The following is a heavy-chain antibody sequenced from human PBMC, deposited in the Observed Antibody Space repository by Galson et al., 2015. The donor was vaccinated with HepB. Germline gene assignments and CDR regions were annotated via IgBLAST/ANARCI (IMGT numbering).Heavy chain of an antibody. D-gene: IGHD6-19*01. CDR1: GFSFSTYA. CDR2: ISGSSGTT. CDR3: AKYSSGWYAAS. Sequence: SLRLSCAASGFSFSTYAMSWARQAPGKGLEWVPTISGSSGTTYYADSVKGRFTISRDNSKNTLFLQMNGLRAEDTALFYCAKYSSGWYAASWGQGTLVTASS. V-gene: IGHV3-23*01. J-gene: IGHJ5*02.